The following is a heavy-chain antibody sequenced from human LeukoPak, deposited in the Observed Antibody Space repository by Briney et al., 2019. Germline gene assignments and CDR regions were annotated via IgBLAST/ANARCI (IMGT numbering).Heavy chain of an antibody. V-gene: IGHV3-9*01. CDR1: GFTFDDYA. D-gene: IGHD6-19*01. CDR3: AKDPGQWLVPVQYFDY. J-gene: IGHJ4*02. Sequence: SRSLRLSCAASGFTFDDYAMHWVRQAPGKGLEWVSGTSWNSGSIGYADSVKGRFTISRDNAKNSLYLQMNSLRAEDTALYYCAKDPGQWLVPVQYFDYWGQGTLVTVSS. CDR2: TSWNSGSI.